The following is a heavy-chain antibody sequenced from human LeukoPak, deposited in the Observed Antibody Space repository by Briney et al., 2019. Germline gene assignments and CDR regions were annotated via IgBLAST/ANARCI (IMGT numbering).Heavy chain of an antibody. CDR2: ISVGNGDS. CDR3: ARERGIRDAFDF. CDR1: GYTFTSYD. D-gene: IGHD1-14*01. Sequence: ASVKVSCKASGYTFTSYDINWVRQAPGQSLEWMGWISVGNGDSKCSQEFQGRVTLTRDTSATTAYLEVSSLRPEDMAVYYCARERGIRDAFDFWGQGTMVTVSS. V-gene: IGHV1-3*03. J-gene: IGHJ3*01.